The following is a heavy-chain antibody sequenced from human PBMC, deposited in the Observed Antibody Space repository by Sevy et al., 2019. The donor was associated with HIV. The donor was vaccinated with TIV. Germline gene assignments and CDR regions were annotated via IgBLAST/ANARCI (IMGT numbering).Heavy chain of an antibody. CDR3: TTGRAAYSYGYFYYAMDV. J-gene: IGHJ6*02. D-gene: IGHD5-18*01. Sequence: GGSLRLSCASSGIIFKNAWMNWVRQVPGRGLEWVGRIKSKSDGETTDYSAPVKGRFTISRDDSKNNLYLQMNSLKTEDTAVYFCTTGRAAYSYGYFYYAMDVWGQGTTVTVSS. CDR2: IKSKSDGETT. V-gene: IGHV3-15*01. CDR1: GIIFKNAW.